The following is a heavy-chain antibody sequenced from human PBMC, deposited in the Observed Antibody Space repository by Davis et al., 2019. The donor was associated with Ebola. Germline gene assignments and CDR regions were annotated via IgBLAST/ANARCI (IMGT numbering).Heavy chain of an antibody. CDR1: GFTFSSYG. CDR2: IWYDGSNK. D-gene: IGHD6-6*01. V-gene: IGHV3-33*01. CDR3: ARDRSIAAPRGMDV. J-gene: IGHJ6*02. Sequence: SCAASGFTFSSYGMHWVRQAPGKGLEWVAVIWYDGSNKYYADSVKGRFTISRDNSKNTLYLQMNSLRAEDTAVYYCARDRSIAAPRGMDVWGQGTTVTVSS.